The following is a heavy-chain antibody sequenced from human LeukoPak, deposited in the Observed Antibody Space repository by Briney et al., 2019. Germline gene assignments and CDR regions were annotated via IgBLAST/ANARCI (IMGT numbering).Heavy chain of an antibody. CDR3: VKNSGIWSF. J-gene: IGHJ4*02. CDR1: GFSFDTTY. Sequence: GGSLRLSCAASGFSFDTTYMTWVRQAPGKGPEWLSCISGTGDRTYYADSVRGRFTISRDNSKNMLYLQMTSLRVEDTATYYCVKNSGIWSFWGRGTLAAVSS. CDR2: ISGTGDRT. V-gene: IGHV3-23*01. D-gene: IGHD1-26*01.